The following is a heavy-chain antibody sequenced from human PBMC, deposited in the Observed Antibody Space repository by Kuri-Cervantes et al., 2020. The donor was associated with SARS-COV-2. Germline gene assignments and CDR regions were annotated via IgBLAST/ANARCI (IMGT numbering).Heavy chain of an antibody. CDR2: SKDKANSYTT. J-gene: IGHJ4*02. D-gene: IGHD3-22*01. CDR3: VGEGHYDHSAFDY. Sequence: GESLKISCTGSGLSFSDHYMDWVRQAPGKGLEWVCRSKDKANSYTTQYAASVKGRFTISRDDSQNSLYLQMNSLKTDDTAVYYCVGEGHYDHSAFDYWGQGTLVTVSS. V-gene: IGHV3-72*01. CDR1: GLSFSDHY.